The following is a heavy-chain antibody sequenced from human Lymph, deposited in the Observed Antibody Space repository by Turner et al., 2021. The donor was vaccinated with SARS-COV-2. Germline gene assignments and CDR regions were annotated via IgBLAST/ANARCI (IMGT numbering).Heavy chain of an antibody. CDR2: IYSGGST. CDR3: ARVLPYGDYFDY. J-gene: IGHJ4*02. CDR1: IFTVSSNY. V-gene: IGHV3-53*01. D-gene: IGHD4-17*01. Sequence: EVQLVESGGGLIQPGGSLRPYCAASIFTVSSNYMTWVRQAPGKGLEWVSVIYSGGSTYYADSVKGRFTISRDNSKNTLYLQMNSLRAEDTAVYYCARVLPYGDYFDYWGQGTLVTVSS.